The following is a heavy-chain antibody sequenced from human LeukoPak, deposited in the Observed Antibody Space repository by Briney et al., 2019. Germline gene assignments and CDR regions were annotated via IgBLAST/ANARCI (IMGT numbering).Heavy chain of an antibody. CDR3: ATRIAVAAALSY. V-gene: IGHV3-74*01. J-gene: IGHJ4*02. Sequence: GGSLRLSCAASGFTFSNYGMHWVRQAPGKGLVWVSRINTDGSSTSYADSVKGRFTISRDNAKNTLYLQMNSLRAEDTSVYYCATRIAVAAALSYWGQGTLVTVSS. CDR2: INTDGSST. CDR1: GFTFSNYG. D-gene: IGHD6-19*01.